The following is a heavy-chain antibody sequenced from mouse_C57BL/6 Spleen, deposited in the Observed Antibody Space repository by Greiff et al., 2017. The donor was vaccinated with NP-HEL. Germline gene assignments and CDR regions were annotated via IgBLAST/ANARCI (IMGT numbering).Heavy chain of an antibody. CDR3: TISTMVTTRGFAY. V-gene: IGHV1-15*01. CDR1: GYTFTDYE. J-gene: IGHJ3*01. D-gene: IGHD2-2*01. Sequence: QVQLQQSGAELVRPGASVTLSCKASGYTFTDYEMHWVKQTPVHGLEWIGAIDPETGGTAYNQKFKGKAILTADKSSSTAYMELRSLTSEDSAVYYCTISTMVTTRGFAYWGQGTLVTVSA. CDR2: IDPETGGT.